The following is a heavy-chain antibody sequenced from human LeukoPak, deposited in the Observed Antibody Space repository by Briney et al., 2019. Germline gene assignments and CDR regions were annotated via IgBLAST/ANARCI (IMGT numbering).Heavy chain of an antibody. CDR2: INPNSGGT. J-gene: IGHJ4*02. D-gene: IGHD5-18*01. CDR3: ARPLRGYSYGVEDY. V-gene: IGHV1-2*02. CDR1: GYTFTGYY. Sequence: ASVKVSCKASGYTFTGYYMHWVRQAPGQGLEWMGWINPNSGGTNYAQKFQGGVTMTRDTSISTAYMELSRLRSDDTAVYYCARPLRGYSYGVEDYWGQGTLVTVSS.